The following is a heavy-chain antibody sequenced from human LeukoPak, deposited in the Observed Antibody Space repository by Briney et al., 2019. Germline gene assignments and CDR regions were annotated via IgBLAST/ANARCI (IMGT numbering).Heavy chain of an antibody. V-gene: IGHV4-59*01. Sequence: SETLSLTCTVSGGSISGYYWSWIRQPPGKGLEWIGYIYYSGSTNYNPSLKSRVTISVDTSKNQFSLKLSSVTAADTAVYYCARGCSAGTPHNWFDPWGQGTLVTISS. CDR3: ARGCSAGTPHNWFDP. D-gene: IGHD6-13*01. CDR2: IYYSGST. J-gene: IGHJ5*02. CDR1: GGSISGYY.